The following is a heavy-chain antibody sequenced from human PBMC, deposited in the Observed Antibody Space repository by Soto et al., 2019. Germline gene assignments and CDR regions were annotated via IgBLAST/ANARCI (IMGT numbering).Heavy chain of an antibody. J-gene: IGHJ4*02. CDR2: IVPTVDKS. CDR3: VRVVAIPGYPDN. D-gene: IGHD5-12*01. Sequence: QVQLVQSGAEVRQPASSVKVSCKTSGATFSSYAITWVRQAPGQGLEWMGGIVPTVDKSTYAHKFQGRVTITADKFTNTVYMELSSLRSDDTAVYYCVRVVAIPGYPDNWCQGTLVTVSS. CDR1: GATFSSYA. V-gene: IGHV1-69*14.